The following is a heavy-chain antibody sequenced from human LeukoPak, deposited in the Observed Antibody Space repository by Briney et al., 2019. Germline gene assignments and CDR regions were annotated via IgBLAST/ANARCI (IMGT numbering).Heavy chain of an antibody. CDR3: TRAGYSSGFDS. CDR2: INSDGYSI. D-gene: IGHD6-19*01. Sequence: PGGSLRLSCAASPFTFSGYWMHWVRQAPGQGLVCVSRINSDGYSITYADSVKGRFTISRDNPKNTLYLQMNSLIAEDTAVYFCTRAGYSSGFDSWGQGTLVTVSS. CDR1: PFTFSGYW. V-gene: IGHV3-74*03. J-gene: IGHJ5*01.